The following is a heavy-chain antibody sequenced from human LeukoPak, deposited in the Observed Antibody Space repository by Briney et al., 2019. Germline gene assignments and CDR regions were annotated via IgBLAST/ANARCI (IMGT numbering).Heavy chain of an antibody. V-gene: IGHV3-23*01. CDR1: GFTFSSFA. D-gene: IGHD1-26*01. Sequence: GGSLRLSCAASGFTFSSFAMSWVRQAPGRGLEWVSALSGSGGSTYYADSVKGRFTISRDNSKNTLYLQMNSLRAEDTAVFYCATDLSGSYFEYYFDYWGQGTLVTVSS. J-gene: IGHJ4*02. CDR2: LSGSGGST. CDR3: ATDLSGSYFEYYFDY.